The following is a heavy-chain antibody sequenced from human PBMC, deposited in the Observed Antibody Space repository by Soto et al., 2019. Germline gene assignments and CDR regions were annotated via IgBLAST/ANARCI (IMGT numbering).Heavy chain of an antibody. CDR1: GGSFSGYY. J-gene: IGHJ4*02. V-gene: IGHV4-34*01. CDR2: INHRGST. D-gene: IGHD1-7*01. CDR3: ARFGRTGTTPY. Sequence: SETLSLTCAVYGGSFSGYYWSWIRQPPGKGLEWIGEINHRGSTHHNPSLKSRVTISVDTSKNQFSLKLSSVTAADTAVYYCARFGRTGTTPYWGQGTLVTVSS.